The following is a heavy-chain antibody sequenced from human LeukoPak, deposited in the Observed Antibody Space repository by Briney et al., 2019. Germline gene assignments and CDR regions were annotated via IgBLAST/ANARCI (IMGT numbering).Heavy chain of an antibody. V-gene: IGHV1-69*01. CDR2: IIPIFGTA. D-gene: IGHD5-18*01. CDR1: GFTFSSYA. CDR3: ARRGGRLLRRAMVILVPPCLYYFDY. Sequence: PGGSLRLSCAASGFTFSSYAISWVRQAPGQGLEWMGGIIPIFGTANYAQKFQGRVTITADESTSTAYMELSSLRSEDTAVYYCARRGGRLLRRAMVILVPPCLYYFDYWGQGTLVTVSS. J-gene: IGHJ4*02.